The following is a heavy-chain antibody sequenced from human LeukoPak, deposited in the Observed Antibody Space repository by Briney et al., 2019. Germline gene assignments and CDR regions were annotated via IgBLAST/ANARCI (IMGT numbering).Heavy chain of an antibody. CDR1: GDSVSSNSVA. Sequence: SQTLSLTCAISGDSVSSNSVAWNWIRQSPSSGLEWLGRTYYRSKWCNDYAASVKGRITVDPDTSKNHFSLQLNSVTPEDTAVYYCARGGFWLDSWGQGTLVTVSS. J-gene: IGHJ5*01. CDR2: TYYRSKWCN. CDR3: ARGGFWLDS. V-gene: IGHV6-1*01. D-gene: IGHD3-16*01.